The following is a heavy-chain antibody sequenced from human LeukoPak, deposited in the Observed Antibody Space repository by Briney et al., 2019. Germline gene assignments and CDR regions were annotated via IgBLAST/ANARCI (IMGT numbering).Heavy chain of an antibody. D-gene: IGHD2-2*01. CDR2: IYPRDSDT. Sequence: GESLKISCKGSGYPFTNYWIGWVRPMPGKGLEYMGIIYPRDSDTRYSPSFEGQVTISADKSISTAYLQWSSLKASDTAMYFCARKFCSSTTCYVAFDMWGQGTMVTVSS. V-gene: IGHV5-51*01. J-gene: IGHJ3*02. CDR1: GYPFTNYW. CDR3: ARKFCSSTTCYVAFDM.